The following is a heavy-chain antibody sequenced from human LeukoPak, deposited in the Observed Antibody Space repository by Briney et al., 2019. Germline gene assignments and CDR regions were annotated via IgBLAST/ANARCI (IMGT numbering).Heavy chain of an antibody. J-gene: IGHJ3*02. CDR3: ATGGRWELPRPYSFDI. D-gene: IGHD1-26*01. V-gene: IGHV1-18*01. CDR2: ISTYKVHT. Sequence: ASVKVSCKASGYTFTTYVIGWVRQAPGQGLEWMGWISTYKVHTNYAQNLQGRVTMTTDRSTSTAYMELRSLRSDDTAVYYCATGGRWELPRPYSFDIWGQGTMVTVSS. CDR1: GYTFTTYV.